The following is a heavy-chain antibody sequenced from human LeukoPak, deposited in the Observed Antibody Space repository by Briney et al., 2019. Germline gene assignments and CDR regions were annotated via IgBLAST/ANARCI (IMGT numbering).Heavy chain of an antibody. D-gene: IGHD2/OR15-2a*01. Sequence: PGGSLRLSCAASGFTFSSYAMSWVRQAPGKGLEWVSTISSSGGRADYGDSVRGRFTISGDSSKNTLYLQMDSLRAEDTAVYYCAQNAANWFDPWGQGTLVTVSS. CDR3: AQNAANWFDP. CDR2: ISSSGGRA. V-gene: IGHV3-23*01. J-gene: IGHJ5*02. CDR1: GFTFSSYA.